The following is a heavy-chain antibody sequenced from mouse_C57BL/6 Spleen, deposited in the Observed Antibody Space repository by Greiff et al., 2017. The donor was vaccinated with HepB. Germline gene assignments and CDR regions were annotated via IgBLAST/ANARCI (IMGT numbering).Heavy chain of an antibody. D-gene: IGHD1-3*01. Sequence: VQLQQPGAELVKPGASVKLSCKASGYTFTSYWMHWVKQRPGRGLVWIGRIDPNSGGTKYNEKFKSKATLTVDKPSSTAYMQLSSLTSEDSAVYDCARSGQSYRGYFDVWGTGTTVTVSS. J-gene: IGHJ1*03. CDR3: ARSGQSYRGYFDV. V-gene: IGHV1-72*01. CDR2: IDPNSGGT. CDR1: GYTFTSYW.